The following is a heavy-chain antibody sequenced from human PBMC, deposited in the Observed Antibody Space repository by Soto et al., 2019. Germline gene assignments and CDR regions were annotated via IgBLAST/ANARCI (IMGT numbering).Heavy chain of an antibody. J-gene: IGHJ4*02. CDR3: ASLEGLATISYYFDF. D-gene: IGHD3-9*01. CDR1: DDSINSDKYY. CDR2: IYYRGNA. V-gene: IGHV4-39*01. Sequence: QLQLQESGPGLVKPSETLSLTCSVSDDSINSDKYYWGWIRQPPGKGLEWIGSIYYRGNAYYNPSLQSRVTMSLDKSRGQFSLKLNSVTAADSAVYFCASLEGLATISYYFDFWGPGALVTVSS.